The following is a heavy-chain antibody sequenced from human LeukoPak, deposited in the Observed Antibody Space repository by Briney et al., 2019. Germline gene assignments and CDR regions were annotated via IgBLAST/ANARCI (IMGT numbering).Heavy chain of an antibody. V-gene: IGHV4-59*01. CDR2: IYYSGSN. CDR3: AGQYYYGSGSYSRYYYYYYMDV. D-gene: IGHD3-10*01. CDR1: GGSISSYY. J-gene: IGHJ6*03. Sequence: NPSETLSLTCTVSGGSISSYYWSWLRQPPGKGLEWFGYIYYSGSNNYNPSLKSRVTISVDTSKNQFSLKLSSVTAADTAVYYCAGQYYYGSGSYSRYYYYYYMDVWGKGTTVTVSS.